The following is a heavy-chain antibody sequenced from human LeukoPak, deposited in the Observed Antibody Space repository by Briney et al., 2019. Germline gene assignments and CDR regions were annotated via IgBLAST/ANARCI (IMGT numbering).Heavy chain of an antibody. D-gene: IGHD3-22*01. CDR3: AKSSGEGYYYDSSGYSDY. Sequence: PGGSLRLSCAASGFTFSSNPWGWVRQAPGRGLEWFPAFSGGGGSTYYADSVKGRFTISRDNSKNTLYLQMNSLRAEDTAVYYCAKSSGEGYYYDSSGYSDYWGQGTLVTVSS. J-gene: IGHJ4*02. CDR2: FSGGGGST. V-gene: IGHV3-23*01. CDR1: GFTFSSNP.